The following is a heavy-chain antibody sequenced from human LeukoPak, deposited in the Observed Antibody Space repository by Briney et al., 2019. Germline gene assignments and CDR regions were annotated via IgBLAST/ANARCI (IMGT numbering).Heavy chain of an antibody. CDR2: INRSGST. V-gene: IGHV4-34*01. CDR3: ATYEVPTIVVVPAAILSAEYFQH. CDR1: GGSFSGYY. D-gene: IGHD2-2*02. J-gene: IGHJ1*01. Sequence: SETLSLTCAVYGGSFSGYYWSWIRQPPGKGLEWIGEINRSGSTNYNPSLKSRVTISVDTSKNQFSLKLSSVTAADTAVYYCATYEVPTIVVVPAAILSAEYFQHWGQGTLVTVSS.